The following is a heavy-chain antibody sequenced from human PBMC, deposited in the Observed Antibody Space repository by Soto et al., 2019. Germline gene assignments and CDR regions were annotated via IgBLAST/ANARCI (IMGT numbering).Heavy chain of an antibody. CDR1: GFTFDDYA. CDR3: AKDTRYDFWSGYYST. V-gene: IGHV3-9*01. J-gene: IGHJ4*02. D-gene: IGHD3-3*01. CDR2: ISWNSGSI. Sequence: EVQLVESGGGLVQPGRSLRLSCAASGFTFDDYAMHWVRQAPGKGLEWVSGISWNSGSIGYADSVKGRFTISRDNAKNSLYLQMNSLRAEDTALYYCAKDTRYDFWSGYYSTWGQGTLVTVSS.